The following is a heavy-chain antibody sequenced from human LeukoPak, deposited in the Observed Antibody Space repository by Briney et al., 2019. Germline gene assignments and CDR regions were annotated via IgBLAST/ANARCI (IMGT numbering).Heavy chain of an antibody. V-gene: IGHV3-30*04. J-gene: IGHJ5*02. CDR2: ISYDGTNQ. D-gene: IGHD3-10*01. CDR3: AKDLMRDRWFGES. CDR1: GFTFSNNA. Sequence: GGSLRLSCAATGFTFSNNAMHWVRQAPGKGLEGVAVISYDGTNQRYADSVKGRFTISRDTSKNTLYLQMNSLRTEDTAVYYCAKDLMRDRWFGESWGQGTLVTVSS.